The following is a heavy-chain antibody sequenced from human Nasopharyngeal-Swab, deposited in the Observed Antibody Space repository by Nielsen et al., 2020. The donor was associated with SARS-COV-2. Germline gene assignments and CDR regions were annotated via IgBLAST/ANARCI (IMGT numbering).Heavy chain of an antibody. CDR3: VRVGTYYDFWSGSTIASYFDY. Sequence: SVKVSCKASGGTFSSYAISWVRQAPGQGLEWMGRIIPILGIANYAQKFQGRVTITADKSTSTAYMELSSLRSEDTAVYYCVRVGTYYDFWSGSTIASYFDYWGQGTLVTVSS. D-gene: IGHD3-3*01. V-gene: IGHV1-69*04. CDR2: IIPILGIA. J-gene: IGHJ4*02. CDR1: GGTFSSYA.